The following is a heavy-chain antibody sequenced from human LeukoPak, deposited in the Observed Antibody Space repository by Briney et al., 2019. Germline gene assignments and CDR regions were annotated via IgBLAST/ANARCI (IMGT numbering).Heavy chain of an antibody. V-gene: IGHV3-33*01. CDR1: GFTFRSYG. Sequence: PGGSLRLSCVASGFTFRSYGMHWVRQAPGKGLEWVAVIWYDGSNKYYTDSVKGRITISRENSKNTLYLQMNSLRAEDTAVYYCARDRTSAPGEWGWFDYWGQGTLVTVSS. D-gene: IGHD3-16*01. CDR3: ARDRTSAPGEWGWFDY. J-gene: IGHJ4*02. CDR2: IWYDGSNK.